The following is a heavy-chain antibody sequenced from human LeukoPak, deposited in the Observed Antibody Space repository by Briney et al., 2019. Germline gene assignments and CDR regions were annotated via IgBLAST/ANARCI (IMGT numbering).Heavy chain of an antibody. V-gene: IGHV1-18*01. CDR2: ICVFNGNT. J-gene: IGHJ6*02. CDR3: ARDKGMFGVVPRRYYYYFLDV. CDR1: GYTFTSYG. D-gene: IGHD3-3*01. Sequence: ASVKVSCKASGYTFTSYGISWVRQAPGQGLEWMGWICVFNGNTNSAQKLQGRVTMTTDTSPSTAYMALRILSADDTAVYYCARDKGMFGVVPRRYYYYFLDVWAQGTRVTVSS.